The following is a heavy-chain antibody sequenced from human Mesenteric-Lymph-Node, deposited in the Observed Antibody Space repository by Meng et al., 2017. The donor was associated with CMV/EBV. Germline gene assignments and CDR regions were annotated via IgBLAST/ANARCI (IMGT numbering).Heavy chain of an antibody. D-gene: IGHD5-24*01. CDR3: ARLEYGRDGYNNY. J-gene: IGHJ4*02. V-gene: IGHV3-21*01. CDR1: GFTFSSYS. Sequence: GESLKISCAASGFTFSSYSMNWVRQAPGKGLEWVSSISSSSSYIYYADSVKGRFTISRDNAKNSLYLQMNSLRAEDTAVYYCARLEYGRDGYNNYWGQGTLVTVSS. CDR2: ISSSSSYI.